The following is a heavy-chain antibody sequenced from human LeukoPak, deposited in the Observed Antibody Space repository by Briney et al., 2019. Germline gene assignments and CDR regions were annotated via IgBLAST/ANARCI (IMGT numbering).Heavy chain of an antibody. CDR2: ISGSGGST. CDR1: GFTLSSYA. V-gene: IGHV3-23*01. Sequence: GGSLRLSCAASGFTLSSYAMSWVRQAPGKGLEWVSAISGSGGSTYYADSVKGRFTISGDNSKNTLYLQMNSLRAEDTAVYYCAKRRIAAAGLHFDYWGQGTLVTVSS. D-gene: IGHD6-13*01. J-gene: IGHJ4*02. CDR3: AKRRIAAAGLHFDY.